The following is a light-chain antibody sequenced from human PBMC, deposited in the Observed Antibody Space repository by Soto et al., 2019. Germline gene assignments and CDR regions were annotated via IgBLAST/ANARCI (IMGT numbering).Light chain of an antibody. CDR2: DAS. CDR3: QQYGSSPL. Sequence: EILMTQSPSTLSVSPGERATLSCGAGQSVFGNLAWYQQKPRQPPRLLIYDASNRAAGIPDRLSGSGSGTDFTLTISILEPEDFAVYYCQQYGSSPLFGQGTRLEIK. J-gene: IGKJ5*01. V-gene: IGKV3D-20*01. CDR1: QSVFGN.